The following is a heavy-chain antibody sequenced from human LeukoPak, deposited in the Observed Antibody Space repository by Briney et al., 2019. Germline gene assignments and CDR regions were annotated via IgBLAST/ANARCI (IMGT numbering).Heavy chain of an antibody. Sequence: GASVKVSCKASGNTFTNNGISWVRQAPGQGLEWMGGIIPIFGTANYAQKFQGRVTITADKSTSTAYMELSSLRSEDTAVYYCASAVTGYYRDTSNNWFDPWGQGTLVTVSS. CDR3: ASAVTGYYRDTSNNWFDP. CDR1: GNTFTNNG. V-gene: IGHV1-69*06. J-gene: IGHJ5*02. CDR2: IIPIFGTA. D-gene: IGHD3-9*01.